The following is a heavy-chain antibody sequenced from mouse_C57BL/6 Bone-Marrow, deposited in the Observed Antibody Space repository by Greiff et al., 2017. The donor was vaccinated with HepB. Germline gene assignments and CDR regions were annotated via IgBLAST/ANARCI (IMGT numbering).Heavy chain of an antibody. Sequence: QVQLQQPGAELVKPGASVKLSCKASGYTFTSYWMHWVKQRPGQGLEWIGMIHPNSGSTNYNEKFKSKATLTVDKSSSTAYMQLSSLTSEDSAVYFCARKGYSNSSWFAYWGQGTLVTVSA. J-gene: IGHJ3*01. V-gene: IGHV1-64*01. CDR3: ARKGYSNSSWFAY. D-gene: IGHD2-5*01. CDR2: IHPNSGST. CDR1: GYTFTSYW.